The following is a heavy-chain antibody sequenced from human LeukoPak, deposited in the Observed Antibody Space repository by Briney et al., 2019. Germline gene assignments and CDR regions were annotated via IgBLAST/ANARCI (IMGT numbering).Heavy chain of an antibody. CDR2: INHSGST. Sequence: SETLSLTCAVYGGSFSGYYWSWIRQPPGKGLEWIGEINHSGSTNYNPSLKSRVTISLDISKNEVSLNLNSVTAADTAVYYCARGGGYMVDYWGQGPWPSSPQ. D-gene: IGHD5-12*01. CDR1: GGSFSGYY. V-gene: IGHV4-34*01. J-gene: IGHJ4*02. CDR3: ARGGGYMVDY.